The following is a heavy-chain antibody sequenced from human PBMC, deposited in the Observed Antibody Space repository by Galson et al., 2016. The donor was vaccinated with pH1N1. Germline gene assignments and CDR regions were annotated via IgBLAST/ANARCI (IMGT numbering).Heavy chain of an antibody. CDR1: GDMFKNFA. CDR3: ARLVGYIRKSPGRLDN. D-gene: IGHD2-2*02. Sequence: SVKVSCKASGDMFKNFAITWVRQAPRQGLEWMGGIIPFLGTIEYAQKLHGRVTITTDESTSTSYMELSSRRSEDTAVYCCARLVGYIRKSPGRLDNWGQGTLVTVSS. CDR2: IIPFLGTI. J-gene: IGHJ4*02. V-gene: IGHV1-69*05.